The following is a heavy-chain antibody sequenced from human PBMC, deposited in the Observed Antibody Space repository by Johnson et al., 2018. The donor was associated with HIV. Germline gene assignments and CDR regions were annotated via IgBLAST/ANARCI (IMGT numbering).Heavy chain of an antibody. V-gene: IGHV3-66*01. Sequence: EVQLVESGGDLVQPGGSLRLSCAASGFTVSGNYMSSVRQAPGKGLEWVSVIYSGGSTQYADFVKGRFSISRDTSKNTLYLQMNSLRAEDTAGYYCARDDTMMHGLDIWGQGTMVTVSS. CDR3: ARDDTMMHGLDI. J-gene: IGHJ3*02. CDR2: IYSGGST. CDR1: GFTVSGNY. D-gene: IGHD3-22*01.